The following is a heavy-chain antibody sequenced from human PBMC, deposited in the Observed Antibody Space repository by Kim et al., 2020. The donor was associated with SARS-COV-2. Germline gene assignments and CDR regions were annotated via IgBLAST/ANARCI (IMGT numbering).Heavy chain of an antibody. V-gene: IGHV3-48*01. Sequence: GGSLRLSCAASGFTFSSYSMNWVRQAPGKGLEWVAYISSSSSTIYYADSVKGRFTISRDNAKNSLYLQMNSLRAEDTAVYYCARGRVVVVPAAMGDYWGQGTLVTVSS. CDR2: ISSSSSTI. D-gene: IGHD2-2*01. CDR1: GFTFSSYS. CDR3: ARGRVVVVPAAMGDY. J-gene: IGHJ4*02.